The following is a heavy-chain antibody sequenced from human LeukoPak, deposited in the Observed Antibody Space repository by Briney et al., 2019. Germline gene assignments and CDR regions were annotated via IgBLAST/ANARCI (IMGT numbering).Heavy chain of an antibody. Sequence: GGSLRLSCAASGFTFSSYSMNWVRQAPGKGLEWVSYIHSDSDTIYYADSVKGRFTISRDNAKNSVYLQMNSLRAEDTAVYYCARASIPDYFDSSGNYVYFQHWGQGTLVTVSS. CDR3: ARASIPDYFDSSGNYVYFQH. CDR1: GFTFSSYS. CDR2: IHSDSDTI. D-gene: IGHD3-22*01. J-gene: IGHJ1*01. V-gene: IGHV3-48*04.